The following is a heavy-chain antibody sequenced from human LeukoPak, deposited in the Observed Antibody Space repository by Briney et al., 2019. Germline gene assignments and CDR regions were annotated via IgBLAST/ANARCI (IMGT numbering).Heavy chain of an antibody. Sequence: SETLSLTCTVSGDTISSYCWSWIRQPAGKGLEWMGRIYNSGSTNYNPSLKSRVTMSVDTSKNQFSLKLSSVTAADTAVYYCARVATVDCSGGSCYSWSHYGMDVWGQGTTVTVSS. CDR3: ARVATVDCSGGSCYSWSHYGMDV. D-gene: IGHD2-15*01. J-gene: IGHJ6*02. CDR2: IYNSGST. CDR1: GDTISSYC. V-gene: IGHV4-4*07.